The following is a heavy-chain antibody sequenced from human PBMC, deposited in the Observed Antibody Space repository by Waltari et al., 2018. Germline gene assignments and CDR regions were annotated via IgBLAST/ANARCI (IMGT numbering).Heavy chain of an antibody. Sequence: QVQLQQWGAGLLKPSETLSLTCAVFGGSFSAYHWSWIRQSPGKGLEWIGEINHSGSAIYNPSLKSRVTISLDTSKRQVSLRLSSVTAADTAVYFCARGTGGSSTYYFAGVDVWGQGTTVTVSS. CDR1: GGSFSAYH. V-gene: IGHV4-34*01. CDR3: ARGTGGSSTYYFAGVDV. J-gene: IGHJ6*02. D-gene: IGHD3-22*01. CDR2: INHSGSA.